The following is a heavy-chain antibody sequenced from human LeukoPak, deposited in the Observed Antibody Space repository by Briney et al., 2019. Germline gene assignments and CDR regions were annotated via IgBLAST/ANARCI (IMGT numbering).Heavy chain of an antibody. J-gene: IGHJ4*02. CDR3: ARGPPRSRIAVADTDY. CDR1: GYTFTGYY. CDR2: INPNSGGT. V-gene: IGHV1-2*04. Sequence: GASVKVSCKASGYTFTGYYMHWVRQAPGQGLEWMGWINPNSGGTNYAQKFQGWVTMTRDTSISTAYMELSRLRSDDTAVYYCARGPPRSRIAVADTDYWGQGTLVTVSS. D-gene: IGHD6-19*01.